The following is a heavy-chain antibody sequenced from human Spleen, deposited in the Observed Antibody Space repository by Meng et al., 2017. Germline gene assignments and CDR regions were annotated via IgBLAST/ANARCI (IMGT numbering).Heavy chain of an antibody. J-gene: IGHJ3*01. Sequence: GESLKISCAASGFIFSSYSMNWVRQAPGKGLEWVSSISSSSSYIYYADSVKGRFTISRDNAKNSLYLQMNSLRAKDTAVYYCARVSFDAFDVWGQGTMVTVSS. CDR2: ISSSSSYI. V-gene: IGHV3-21*01. CDR1: GFIFSSYS. CDR3: ARVSFDAFDV.